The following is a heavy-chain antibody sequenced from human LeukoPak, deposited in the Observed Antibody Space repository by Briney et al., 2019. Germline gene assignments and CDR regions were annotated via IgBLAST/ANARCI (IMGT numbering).Heavy chain of an antibody. Sequence: ASVKVSCKASGYTFTGYYMHWVRQAPGQGLEWMGWINPNSGGTNYAQRFQGRVTMTRDTSISTAYMELSRLRSDDTAVYYCARASLMIALLLDVWGKGTTVTVSS. D-gene: IGHD3-22*01. CDR1: GYTFTGYY. CDR2: INPNSGGT. J-gene: IGHJ6*04. V-gene: IGHV1-2*02. CDR3: ARASLMIALLLDV.